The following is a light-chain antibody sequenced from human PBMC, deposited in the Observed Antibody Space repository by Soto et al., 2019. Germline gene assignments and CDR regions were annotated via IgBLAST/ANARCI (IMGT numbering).Light chain of an antibody. CDR2: KGT. Sequence: QSALAQPASVSGSPGQSITISCTGTSXDVGAYNSVSWYQQLPHKAPQVILYKGTQRPSGVSSRFSGSTSGNAAPLTISGLQADDEADYFCCSSAPESTYVFGTGTKVTVL. CDR1: SXDVGAYNS. J-gene: IGLJ1*01. CDR3: CSSAPESTYV. V-gene: IGLV2-23*01.